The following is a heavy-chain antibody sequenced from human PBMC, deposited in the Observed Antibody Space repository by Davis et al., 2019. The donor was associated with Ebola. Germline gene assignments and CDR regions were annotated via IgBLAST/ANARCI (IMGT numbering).Heavy chain of an antibody. CDR2: ISSSGSTI. Sequence: GESLKISCAASGFTFSDYYMSWIRQAPEKGLEWVSYISSSGSTIYYADSVKGRFTISRDNAKNSLYLQMNSLRAEDTAVYYCARDPPVGYCSGGSCSPFDYWGQGTLVTVSS. D-gene: IGHD2-15*01. J-gene: IGHJ4*02. CDR3: ARDPPVGYCSGGSCSPFDY. V-gene: IGHV3-11*01. CDR1: GFTFSDYY.